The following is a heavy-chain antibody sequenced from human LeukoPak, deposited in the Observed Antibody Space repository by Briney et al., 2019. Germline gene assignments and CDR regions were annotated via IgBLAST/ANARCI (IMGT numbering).Heavy chain of an antibody. D-gene: IGHD3-22*01. J-gene: IGHJ4*02. Sequence: GGSLRLSCAASGFTFSSYGMHWVRQAPGKGLEWAAVIWYDGSNKYYADSVKGRFTISRDNSKNTLYLQMNSLRAEDTAVYYCARGLVVTNTIDYWGQGTLVTVSS. V-gene: IGHV3-33*01. CDR3: ARGLVVTNTIDY. CDR1: GFTFSSYG. CDR2: IWYDGSNK.